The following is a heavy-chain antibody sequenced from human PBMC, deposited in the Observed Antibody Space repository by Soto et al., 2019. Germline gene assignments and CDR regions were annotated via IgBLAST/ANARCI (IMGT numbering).Heavy chain of an antibody. Sequence: QVQLVQSGAEVKKPGSSVKVSCKASGGTFSSYTISWVRQAPGQGLEWMGRIIPILGIANCAQKFQGRVTITADKSTSTAYMERSSVRSEDTAVYYCARDKGGDDGDGCPGNDAFDIWGQGTMVTVSS. V-gene: IGHV1-69*08. D-gene: IGHD4-17*01. CDR3: ARDKGGDDGDGCPGNDAFDI. CDR2: IIPILGIA. CDR1: GGTFSSYT. J-gene: IGHJ3*02.